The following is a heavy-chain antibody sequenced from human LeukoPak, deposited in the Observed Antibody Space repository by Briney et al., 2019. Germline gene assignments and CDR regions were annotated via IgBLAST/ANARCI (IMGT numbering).Heavy chain of an antibody. V-gene: IGHV1-69*13. CDR2: IIPIFGTA. CDR3: ARAGDSSGYYLYYFDY. Sequence: SVKVSCKASGGTFSSYAISWVRQAPGQGLEWMGGIIPIFGTADYAQKFQGRVTITADESTSTAYMELSSLRSEDTAVYYCARAGDSSGYYLYYFDYWGQGTLVTVSS. CDR1: GGTFSSYA. D-gene: IGHD3-22*01. J-gene: IGHJ4*02.